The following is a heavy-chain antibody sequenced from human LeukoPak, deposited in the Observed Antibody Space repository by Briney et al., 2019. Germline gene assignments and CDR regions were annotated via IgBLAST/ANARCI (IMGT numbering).Heavy chain of an antibody. V-gene: IGHV4-39*01. Sequence: SETQSLTCTVSGGSVSSSSYYWGWIRQPPGKGLEWIGSIYYSGSTYYNPSLKSRVTISVDTSKNQFSLKLSSVTAADTAVYYCARYSSSWNAFDIWGQGTMVTVSS. CDR1: GGSVSSSSYY. CDR2: IYYSGST. D-gene: IGHD6-13*01. J-gene: IGHJ3*02. CDR3: ARYSSSWNAFDI.